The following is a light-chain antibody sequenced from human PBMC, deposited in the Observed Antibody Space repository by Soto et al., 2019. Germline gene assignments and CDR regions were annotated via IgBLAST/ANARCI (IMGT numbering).Light chain of an antibody. J-gene: IGKJ2*01. CDR3: QESYSSPYF. Sequence: DLQMTQSPSTLSASVGDRVTITCRASQSISSWLAWYQQKPGKAPKLLIYDASSLESGVPSRFSGSGSGTEFTLTISSLQPDDFATYYCQESYSSPYFFGQGTKLEMK. CDR2: DAS. CDR1: QSISSW. V-gene: IGKV1-5*01.